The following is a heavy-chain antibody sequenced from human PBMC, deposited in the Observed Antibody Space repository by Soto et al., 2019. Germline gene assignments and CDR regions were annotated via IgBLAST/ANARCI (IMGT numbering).Heavy chain of an antibody. Sequence: ETLSLTCTVSVDSITTYYWSWIRQPAGRGLEWIGRIDTSGNTNYNPSLKSRVTMSVDTSKKQFSLKLTSVTVADTAVYYCARYSNNWFQTEGMDVWGQGTTVTVSS. CDR2: IDTSGNT. CDR1: VDSITTYY. V-gene: IGHV4-4*07. J-gene: IGHJ6*02. CDR3: ARYSNNWFQTEGMDV. D-gene: IGHD6-13*01.